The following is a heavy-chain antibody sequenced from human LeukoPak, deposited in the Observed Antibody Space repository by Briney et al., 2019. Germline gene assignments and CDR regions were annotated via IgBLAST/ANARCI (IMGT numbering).Heavy chain of an antibody. D-gene: IGHD3-10*01. Sequence: ASVTVSCKASGYTFTSYDINWVRQAPGQGLEWMGWMNPNSGNTGYAQKFQGRVTITRNTSISTAYMELSSLRSEDTAVYYCARQGKRFPGNSNWFDPWGQGTLVTVSS. CDR1: GYTFTSYD. J-gene: IGHJ5*02. V-gene: IGHV1-8*03. CDR3: ARQGKRFPGNSNWFDP. CDR2: MNPNSGNT.